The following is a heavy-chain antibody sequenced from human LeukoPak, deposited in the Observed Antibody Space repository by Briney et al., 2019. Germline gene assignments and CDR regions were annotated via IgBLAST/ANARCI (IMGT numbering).Heavy chain of an antibody. V-gene: IGHV4-59*01. CDR1: GGSITSYY. J-gene: IGHJ2*01. CDR2: VRYSGTT. Sequence: SETLSLTCTVSGGSITSYYWSWIRQTPGKGLEWIGYVRYSGTTSYNPSLKSRVTISADMSKNQFSLKLSSVTAADTAVYYCARDSSGYSSSWYFDLWGRGTLLTVSS. CDR3: ARDSSGYSSSWYFDL. D-gene: IGHD4-11*01.